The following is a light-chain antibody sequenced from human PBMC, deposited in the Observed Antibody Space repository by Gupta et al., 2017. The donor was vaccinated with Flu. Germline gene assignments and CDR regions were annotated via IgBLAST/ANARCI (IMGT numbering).Light chain of an antibody. J-gene: IGKJ5*01. V-gene: IGKV1-5*03. CDR1: HSISIW. CDR2: KVS. Sequence: DVQMTQSPSTLSASVGDRVTITCRASHSISIWLAWYQQKPGKAPKLLISKVSTLENGVPSRFSGSGSGTKFTITISRMQDEDFATYYCQEYDTYSITFGQGTRLDIK. CDR3: QEYDTYSIT.